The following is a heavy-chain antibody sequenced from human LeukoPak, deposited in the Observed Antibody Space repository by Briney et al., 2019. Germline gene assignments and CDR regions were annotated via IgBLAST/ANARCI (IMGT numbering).Heavy chain of an antibody. V-gene: IGHV3-33*06. J-gene: IGHJ2*01. CDR3: AKSYDNHHWYFHL. CDR2: IWYDGNNK. Sequence: PGGSLRLSCAASGFTFSTYGMNWVRQAPGKGLEWVAIIWYDGNNKYYADSVKGRFTISRDNSKNTLYLQMNSLRADDTAVYCCAKSYDNHHWYFHLWGRGNLVTVSS. CDR1: GFTFSTYG. D-gene: IGHD3-10*01.